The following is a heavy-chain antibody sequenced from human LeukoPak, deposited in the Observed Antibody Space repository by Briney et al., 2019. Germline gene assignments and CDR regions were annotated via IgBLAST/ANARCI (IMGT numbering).Heavy chain of an antibody. D-gene: IGHD1-26*01. V-gene: IGHV1-2*06. J-gene: IGHJ4*02. Sequence: ASVKVSCKASGYTFTGYYMHWVRQAPGQGLEWMGRVNPNNGATNYAQKLQGRVTITGDTSISTAYMELSSLRSDDTAVYYCTRETGSYHGNDYWGQGTLVTVSS. CDR1: GYTFTGYY. CDR3: TRETGSYHGNDY. CDR2: VNPNNGAT.